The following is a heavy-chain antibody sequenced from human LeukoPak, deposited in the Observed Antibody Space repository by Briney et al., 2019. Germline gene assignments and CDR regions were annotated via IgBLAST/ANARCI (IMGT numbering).Heavy chain of an antibody. J-gene: IGHJ4*02. CDR1: GGSFSGYY. Sequence: SETLSLTCAVYGGSFSGYYWSWIPQPPGKGLEWIGEINHSGSTNYNPSLKSRVTISVDTSKNQFSLKLSSVTAADTAVYYCASFFRRYYADYWGQGTLVTVSS. CDR3: ASFFRRYYADY. CDR2: INHSGST. D-gene: IGHD3-22*01. V-gene: IGHV4-34*01.